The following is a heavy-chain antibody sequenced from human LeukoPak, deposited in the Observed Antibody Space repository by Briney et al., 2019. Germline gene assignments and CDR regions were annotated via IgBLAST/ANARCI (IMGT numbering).Heavy chain of an antibody. D-gene: IGHD5-24*01. CDR1: GFTFSSYA. CDR2: IISDGSST. Sequence: GGSLRLSCAASGFTFSSYAMSWVRQAPGKGLVWVSRIISDGSSTIYADSVKGRFTISRDNAKNTLYLQMNSLRAEDTAVYYCARGRDGYSDYWGQGTLVTVSS. CDR3: ARGRDGYSDY. J-gene: IGHJ4*02. V-gene: IGHV3-74*01.